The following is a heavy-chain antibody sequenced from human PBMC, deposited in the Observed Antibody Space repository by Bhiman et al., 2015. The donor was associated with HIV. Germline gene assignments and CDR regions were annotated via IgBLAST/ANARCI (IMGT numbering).Heavy chain of an antibody. J-gene: IGHJ4*02. CDR3: ASNVVVVAATKLLDY. CDR2: ISYDGSNK. V-gene: IGHV3-30-3*01. Sequence: QVQLVESGGGVVQPGRSLRLSCVVSGFTFSTYAMHWVRQAPGKGLEWVAVISYDGSNKYYADSVKGRFTISRDNSKNTLYLQMNSLRAEDTAVYYCASNVVVVAATKLLDYWGQGTLVTVSS. CDR1: GFTFSTYA. D-gene: IGHD2-15*01.